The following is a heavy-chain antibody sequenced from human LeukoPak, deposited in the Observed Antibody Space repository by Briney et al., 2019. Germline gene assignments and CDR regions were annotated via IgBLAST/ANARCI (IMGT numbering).Heavy chain of an antibody. J-gene: IGHJ4*02. CDR1: GFTFSSYS. Sequence: GGSLGLSCAASGFTFSSYSMNWVRQAPGKGLEWVSYISSSSRTIYYADSVKGRFTISRDNAKNSLYLQMNSLRAEDTAVYYCARPYDFWSGYSAGSYFDYWGQGTLVTVSS. D-gene: IGHD3-3*01. CDR3: ARPYDFWSGYSAGSYFDY. CDR2: ISSSSRTI. V-gene: IGHV3-48*01.